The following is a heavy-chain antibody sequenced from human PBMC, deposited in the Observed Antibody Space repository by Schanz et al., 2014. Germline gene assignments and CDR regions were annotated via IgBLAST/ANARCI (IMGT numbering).Heavy chain of an antibody. CDR2: INAGTGNT. D-gene: IGHD6-13*01. Sequence: QVQLVQSGPEVEKPGASVKVSCKTSGYTFTEYTMYWLRQAPGQRLEWMGWINAGTGNTEYSQKFQGRVTITRDTLASTAYMEVSSLRSEDTAVYYCARSGSSNWYCFDYWGQGTLVTVSS. CDR3: ARSGSSNWYCFDY. V-gene: IGHV1-3*01. J-gene: IGHJ4*02. CDR1: GYTFTEYT.